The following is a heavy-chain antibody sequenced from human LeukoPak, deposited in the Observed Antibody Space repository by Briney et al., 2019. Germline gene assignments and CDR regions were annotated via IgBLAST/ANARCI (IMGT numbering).Heavy chain of an antibody. J-gene: IGHJ4*02. Sequence: SETLSLTCTVSSGSISSYYWSWIRQPPGKGLEWIGYIYYSGSTNYNPSLKSRVTISVDTSKNQFSLKLSSVTAADTAVYYCARGGPGEFGELFYYFDYWGQGTLVTVSS. D-gene: IGHD3-10*01. V-gene: IGHV4-59*01. CDR3: ARGGPGEFGELFYYFDY. CDR2: IYYSGST. CDR1: SGSISSYY.